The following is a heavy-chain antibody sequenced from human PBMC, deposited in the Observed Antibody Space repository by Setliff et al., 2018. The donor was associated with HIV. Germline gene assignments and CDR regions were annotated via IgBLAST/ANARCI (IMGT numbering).Heavy chain of an antibody. D-gene: IGHD2-2*01. CDR2: IYYSGST. CDR1: GGSISSHY. J-gene: IGHJ3*02. CDR3: ARGGGRYCSSTNCYPHAFDI. V-gene: IGHV4-59*11. Sequence: PSETLSLTCTVSGGSISSHYWSWIRQPPGKGLEWIGYIYYSGSTNYNPSLKSRVTISVDTSKNQFSLKLSSVTAADTAVYYCARGGGRYCSSTNCYPHAFDIWGQGTMGTVS.